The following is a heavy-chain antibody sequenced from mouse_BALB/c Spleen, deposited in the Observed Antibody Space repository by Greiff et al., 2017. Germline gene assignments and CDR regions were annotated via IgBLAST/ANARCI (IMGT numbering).Heavy chain of an antibody. V-gene: IGHV5-6-4*01. D-gene: IGHD2-4*01. Sequence: EVKLMESGGGLVKPGGSLKLSCAASGFTFSSYTMSWVRQTPEKRLEWVATISSGGSYTYYPDSVKGRFTISRDNAKNTLYLQMSSLKSEDTAMYYCTRGRDYDGYYAMDYWGQGTSVTVSS. CDR2: ISSGGSYT. J-gene: IGHJ4*01. CDR1: GFTFSSYT. CDR3: TRGRDYDGYYAMDY.